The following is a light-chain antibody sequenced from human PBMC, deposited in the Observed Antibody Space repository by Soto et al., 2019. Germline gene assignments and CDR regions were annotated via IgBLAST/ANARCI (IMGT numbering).Light chain of an antibody. Sequence: QSVLTQPPSASGTPGQRVTISCSGSSSNIGSNTVNWYQQLPGTAPKLLIFRNNQRPSGVPDRFSGSKSGTSASLAISGLQSEDEADYSCAAWDDSLNGLWVFGGGTMLTVL. V-gene: IGLV1-44*01. CDR2: RNN. J-gene: IGLJ3*02. CDR1: SSNIGSNT. CDR3: AAWDDSLNGLWV.